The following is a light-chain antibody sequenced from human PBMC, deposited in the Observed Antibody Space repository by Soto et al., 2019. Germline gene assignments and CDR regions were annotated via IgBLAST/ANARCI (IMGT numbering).Light chain of an antibody. V-gene: IGLV4-69*01. J-gene: IGLJ2*01. Sequence: QPVLTQSPSASASLGASVKLTCTLSSGHSNYAIAWHQQQSEKGPRYLMKLNSDGSHSKGDGIPDRFSGSSSGAERYLTISSVQSEDEADSYCQTWVSGIGVFGGGTKLTVL. CDR2: LNSDGSH. CDR3: QTWVSGIGV. CDR1: SGHSNYA.